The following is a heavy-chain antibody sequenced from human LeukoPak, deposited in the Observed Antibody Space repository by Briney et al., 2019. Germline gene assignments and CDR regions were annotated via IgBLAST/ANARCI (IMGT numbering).Heavy chain of an antibody. CDR2: IYYSGST. V-gene: IGHV4-39*07. CDR3: ARSRPSGSSGWYMVYDYYYMDV. Sequence: SETLSLTCTVSGYSISSSSYYWGWIRQPPGKGLEWIGSIYYSGSTYYNPSLKSRVTISVDTSKNQFSLKLSFVTAADTAVYYCARSRPSGSSGWYMVYDYYYMDVWGKGTTVTVSS. J-gene: IGHJ6*03. CDR1: GYSISSSSYY. D-gene: IGHD6-19*01.